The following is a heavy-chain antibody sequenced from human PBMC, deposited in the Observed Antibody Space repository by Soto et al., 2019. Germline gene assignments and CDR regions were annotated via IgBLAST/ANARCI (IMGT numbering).Heavy chain of an antibody. J-gene: IGHJ6*03. CDR2: ITGSGDST. CDR1: GFTFSNYV. CDR3: AKGRGTNYYYHMDV. Sequence: EVQLLESGGGLVQPGGSLRLSCAASGFTFSNYVISWVRQAPGKGLEWVSTITGSGDSTYYADSVKGRFTISRDNSKNTLYLQMSSLGAEDTAVYYCAKGRGTNYYYHMDVWGKGTTVTVSS. V-gene: IGHV3-23*01. D-gene: IGHD1-26*01.